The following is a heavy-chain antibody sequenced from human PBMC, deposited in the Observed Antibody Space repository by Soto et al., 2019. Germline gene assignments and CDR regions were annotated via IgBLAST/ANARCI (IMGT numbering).Heavy chain of an antibody. CDR1: GGSVSSGSYY. D-gene: IGHD4-17*01. CDR3: ARTAPANGDYGPFGY. Sequence: SETLSLTCTVSGGSVSSGSYYWSWIRQPPGKGLEWIGYIYYSGSTNYNPSLKSRVTISVDTSKNQFSLKLSSVTAADTAVYYCARTAPANGDYGPFGYWGQGTLVTVSS. V-gene: IGHV4-61*01. J-gene: IGHJ4*02. CDR2: IYYSGST.